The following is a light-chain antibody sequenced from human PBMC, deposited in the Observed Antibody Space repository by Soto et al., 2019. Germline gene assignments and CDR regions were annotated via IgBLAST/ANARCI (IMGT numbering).Light chain of an antibody. Sequence: ETVLTQSPATLSLSPGERATLSCRASQSVSSSYLAWYQQKPGQTPRLLVYGASNRATGIPDRFSGSGSGTDFTLTISRLEPDDFAVYYCQQHGTSPITFGQGTRLEI. CDR2: GAS. V-gene: IGKV3-20*01. CDR3: QQHGTSPIT. J-gene: IGKJ5*01. CDR1: QSVSSSY.